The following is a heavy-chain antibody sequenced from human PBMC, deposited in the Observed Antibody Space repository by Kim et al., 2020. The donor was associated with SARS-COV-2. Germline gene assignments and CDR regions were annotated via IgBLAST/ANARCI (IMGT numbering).Heavy chain of an antibody. CDR3: ARDSHPGYDSSGYYYLNPVDD. CDR2: ISAYNGNT. Sequence: ASVKVSCKASGYTFTSYGISWVRQAPGQGLEWMGWISAYNGNTNYAQKLQGRVTMTTDTSTSTAYMELRSLRSDDTAVYYCARDSHPGYDSSGYYYLNPVDDWGQGTLVTVSS. J-gene: IGHJ4*02. D-gene: IGHD3-22*01. CDR1: GYTFTSYG. V-gene: IGHV1-18*01.